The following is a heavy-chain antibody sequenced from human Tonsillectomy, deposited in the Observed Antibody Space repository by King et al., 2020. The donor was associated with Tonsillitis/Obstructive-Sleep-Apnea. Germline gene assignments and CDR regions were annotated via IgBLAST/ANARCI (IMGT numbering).Heavy chain of an antibody. CDR3: STTRPEWLVDY. CDR2: VDPEDGEK. D-gene: IGHD6-19*01. V-gene: IGHV1-24*01. CDR1: GYTLTELS. J-gene: IGHJ4*02. Sequence: VQLVQSGAEVKKPGASVKVSCKVSGYTLTELSMHWVRQAPGKGLEWMGGVDPEDGEKIYAQKFQGSVTMTEDTSTETAYMELSSLRSEDTAVEYCSTTRPEWLVDYWGQGTLVTVSS.